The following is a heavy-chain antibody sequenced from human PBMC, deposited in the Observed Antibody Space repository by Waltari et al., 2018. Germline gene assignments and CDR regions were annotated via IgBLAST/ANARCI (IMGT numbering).Heavy chain of an antibody. J-gene: IGHJ5*02. CDR3: ASTPYSSSGWWVGNWFDP. Sequence: QVQLQESGPGLVKPSETLSLTCTVSGGSISSYYWSWIRQPAGRGLEWIGRIYTSGSTNYNPSLKSRGTMSVDTSKNQFSLKLSSVTAADTAVYYCASTPYSSSGWWVGNWFDPWGQGTLVTVSS. D-gene: IGHD6-19*01. V-gene: IGHV4-4*07. CDR1: GGSISSYY. CDR2: IYTSGST.